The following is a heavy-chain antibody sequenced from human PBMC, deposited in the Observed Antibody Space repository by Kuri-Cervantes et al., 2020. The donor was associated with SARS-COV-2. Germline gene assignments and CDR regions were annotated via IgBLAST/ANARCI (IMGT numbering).Heavy chain of an antibody. Sequence: SVKVSCKASGGTFSSYAISWVRQAPGQGLEWMGGIVPIFGTANYAQKFQGRVTMTTDTSTSTAYMELRSLGSDDTAVYYCARDVTYSSGHADYWGQGTLVTVSS. V-gene: IGHV1-69*05. D-gene: IGHD6-19*01. CDR3: ARDVTYSSGHADY. CDR2: IVPIFGTA. J-gene: IGHJ4*02. CDR1: GGTFSSYA.